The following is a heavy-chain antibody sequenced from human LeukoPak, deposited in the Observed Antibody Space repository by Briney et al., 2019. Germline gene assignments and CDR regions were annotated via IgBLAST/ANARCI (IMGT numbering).Heavy chain of an antibody. Sequence: SETVSLTCAVSGYSISSGYYWGWIRQPPGKGLEWIGSIYYSGSTYYNPSLKSRVTISVDTSKKQFSLKLSSVTAADTAVYYCARHQDGYGVEEFDYWGQGTLVTVSS. D-gene: IGHD5-12*01. CDR3: ARHQDGYGVEEFDY. J-gene: IGHJ4*02. CDR1: GYSISSGYY. CDR2: IYYSGST. V-gene: IGHV4-38-2*01.